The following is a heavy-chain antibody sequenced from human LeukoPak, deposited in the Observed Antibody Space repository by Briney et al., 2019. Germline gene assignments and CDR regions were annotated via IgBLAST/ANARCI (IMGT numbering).Heavy chain of an antibody. Sequence: ASVKVSCKASGYTFTSYAMNWVRQAPGQGLEWMGWINPNSGGTNYAQKFQGRVTMTRDTSISTAYMELTRLRSDDTAVYYCARGGLRVMVYRLYYMDVWGKGTTVTVSS. CDR3: ARGGLRVMVYRLYYMDV. V-gene: IGHV1-2*02. CDR2: INPNSGGT. J-gene: IGHJ6*03. D-gene: IGHD2-8*01. CDR1: GYTFTSYA.